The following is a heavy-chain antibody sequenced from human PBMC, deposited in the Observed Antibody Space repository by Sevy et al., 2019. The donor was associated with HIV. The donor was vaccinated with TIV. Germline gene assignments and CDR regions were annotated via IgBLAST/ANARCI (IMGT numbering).Heavy chain of an antibody. CDR1: GFTFGDYA. CDR2: IRSKAYGGTT. J-gene: IGHJ4*02. Sequence: GGSLRLSCTASGFTFGDYAMSWFRQAPGKGLEWVGFIRSKAYGGTTEYAASVKGRFTISRDDSKSIAYLQMNSLKTEDTAVYYCTRDQMPMEAFEGAPGYWGQGTLVTVSP. CDR3: TRDQMPMEAFEGAPGY. D-gene: IGHD3-16*01. V-gene: IGHV3-49*03.